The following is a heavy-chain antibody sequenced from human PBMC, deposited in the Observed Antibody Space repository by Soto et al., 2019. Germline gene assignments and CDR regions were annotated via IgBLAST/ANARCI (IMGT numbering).Heavy chain of an antibody. V-gene: IGHV3-33*01. CDR2: LGFDGGGR. CDR1: GFPFSNYG. Sequence: QERLVESGGGVVQPGRSLRLSCAASGFPFSNYGMHWVRQTPGKGLEWVAVLGFDGGGRYYADSVKGRFTISRDNSRNTLDLQMDSLRVEDTALYYCAREPVGPDYAMDVWGQGTTVTVSS. CDR3: AREPVGPDYAMDV. D-gene: IGHD1-26*01. J-gene: IGHJ6*02.